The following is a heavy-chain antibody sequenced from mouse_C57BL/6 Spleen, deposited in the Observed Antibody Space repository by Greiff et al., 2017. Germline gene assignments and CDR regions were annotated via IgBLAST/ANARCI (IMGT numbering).Heavy chain of an antibody. CDR3: ARYEGIDYAMDY. J-gene: IGHJ4*01. V-gene: IGHV14-2*01. D-gene: IGHD2-3*01. Sequence: VQLQQSGAELVKPGASVKLSCTASGFNIKDYYMHWVKQRTEQGLEWIGRIDPEDGETKYAPKFQGKDTITADTSSNTAYLQLSSLTSEDTAVYYCARYEGIDYAMDYWGQGTSVTVSS. CDR2: IDPEDGET. CDR1: GFNIKDYY.